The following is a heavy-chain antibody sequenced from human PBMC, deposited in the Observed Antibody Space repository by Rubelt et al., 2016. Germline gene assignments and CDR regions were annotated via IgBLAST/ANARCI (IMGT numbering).Heavy chain of an antibody. D-gene: IGHD3-9*01. V-gene: IGHV4-59*08. CDR3: ARRFRYFVWFDY. CDR2: IYYSGST. Sequence: IYYSGSTNYNPSLKSQVTISVDTSKNQFSLKLSSVTAADTAVYYCARRFRYFVWFDYWGQGTLVTVSS. J-gene: IGHJ4*02.